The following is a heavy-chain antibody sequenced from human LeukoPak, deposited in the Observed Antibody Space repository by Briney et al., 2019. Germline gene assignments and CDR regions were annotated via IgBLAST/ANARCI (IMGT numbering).Heavy chain of an antibody. CDR1: GFTVSSNY. CDR2: IYSGGST. J-gene: IGHJ6*03. V-gene: IGHV3-66*02. D-gene: IGHD5-12*01. CDR3: AREVYSGYDFYYMDV. Sequence: GGSLRLSCAASGFTVSSNYMSWVRQAPGKGLEWVSVIYSGGSTYYADSVKGRFTISRDNSKNTLHLQMNSLRAEDTAVYYCAREVYSGYDFYYMDVWGKGTTVTVSS.